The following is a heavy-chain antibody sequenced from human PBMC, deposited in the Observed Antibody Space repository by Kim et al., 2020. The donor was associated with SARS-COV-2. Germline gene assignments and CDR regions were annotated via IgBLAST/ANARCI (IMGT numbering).Heavy chain of an antibody. V-gene: IGHV1-18*01. CDR2: ITAYNGNT. Sequence: ASVKVSCKASGYTFSNYGIDWVRQAPGQGFEWMGWITAYNGNTNYAQKFQGRVTMTTDTSTNTVYMELMRLRPDDTPVYFCTRDDWKVLPECYWGQGTLVTVSS. CDR1: GYTFSNYG. CDR3: TRDDWKVLPECY. J-gene: IGHJ4*02. D-gene: IGHD1-1*01.